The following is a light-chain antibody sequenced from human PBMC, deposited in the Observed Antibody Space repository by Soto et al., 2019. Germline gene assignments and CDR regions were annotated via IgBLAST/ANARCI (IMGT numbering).Light chain of an antibody. J-gene: IGKJ5*01. Sequence: EIVMTQSPATLPVSPGERATLSCRASQSVSSNLAWYQQKPGQAPRLLIYGAYTRATGFPARFSGSGSGTDFTLTISRLEPEDFAVYYCQQYGSSPITFGQGTRLEIK. V-gene: IGKV3-15*01. CDR1: QSVSSN. CDR3: QQYGSSPIT. CDR2: GAY.